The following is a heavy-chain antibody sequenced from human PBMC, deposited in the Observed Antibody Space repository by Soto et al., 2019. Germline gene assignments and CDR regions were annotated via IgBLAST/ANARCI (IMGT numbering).Heavy chain of an antibody. D-gene: IGHD6-19*01. CDR3: ARSGARDSWLADF. CDR1: VGSIGSYH. CDR2: LYAGGST. V-gene: IGHV4-4*07. Sequence: PSETLSLTCAVSVGSIGSYHWSWIRQPAGKGLEWIGRLYAGGSTDYNPFLRSRVTMSVDTSKNQFSLKLTSVTAADTALYYCARSGARDSWLADFWSHGTLVTVSS. J-gene: IGHJ4*01.